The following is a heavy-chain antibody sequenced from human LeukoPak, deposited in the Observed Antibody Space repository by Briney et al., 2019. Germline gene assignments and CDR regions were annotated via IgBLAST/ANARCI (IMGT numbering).Heavy chain of an antibody. V-gene: IGHV1-2*02. CDR2: INPNSGDT. CDR1: GYSFTVYY. D-gene: IGHD6-19*01. CDR3: ARDRPLFSSGDYYGMDV. J-gene: IGHJ6*02. Sequence: ASVEVSCKASGYSFTVYYFHWVRQAPGEGLEWMGWINPNSGDTNYPQKFQGRVTKTRATSTSPAYMGLSKLRADDTGVYYCARDRPLFSSGDYYGMDVWGQGTTVTVSS.